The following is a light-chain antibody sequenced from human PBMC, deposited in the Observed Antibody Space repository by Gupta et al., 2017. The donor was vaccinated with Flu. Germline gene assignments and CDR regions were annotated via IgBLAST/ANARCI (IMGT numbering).Light chain of an antibody. Sequence: PASLSASVRDRVTISCRESENIGDYLSWYQQRPGRAPKLLTYSASTLQTGVPSRFRGSRSGTDFTLTITSLQPEDFATYFCRQSYMTPRTFGPGTRVEIK. J-gene: IGKJ1*01. CDR3: RQSYMTPRT. V-gene: IGKV1-39*01. CDR2: SAS. CDR1: ENIGDY.